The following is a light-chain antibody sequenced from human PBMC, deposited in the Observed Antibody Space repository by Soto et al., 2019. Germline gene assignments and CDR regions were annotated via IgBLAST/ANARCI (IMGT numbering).Light chain of an antibody. Sequence: IVLTQSPGTVSLSPLERATLSCMASQSVSSSYLAWYQQKPGQAPRLIIYGASSRATGIPDRFSGSGSGTDFTLTISRLETEDFAVYYCQQYGSSPTFGQGTRLEIK. J-gene: IGKJ5*01. CDR3: QQYGSSPT. V-gene: IGKV3-20*01. CDR2: GAS. CDR1: QSVSSSY.